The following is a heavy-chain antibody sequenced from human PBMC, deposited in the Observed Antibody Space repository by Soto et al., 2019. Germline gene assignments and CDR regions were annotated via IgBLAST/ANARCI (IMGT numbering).Heavy chain of an antibody. V-gene: IGHV1-69*01. D-gene: IGHD1-20*01. CDR2: IIPIFGTP. J-gene: IGHJ6*02. Sequence: QVQLVQSGAEVKKPGSSVRVSCKASGDTFNTFAISWVRQAPGQGLEWMGGIIPIFGTPDYAQQFPGRVTISADESTSTAYLELSSLRSEDTVVYYCARSPGITGTRASQYAMDVWGQGTTVTVSS. CDR3: ARSPGITGTRASQYAMDV. CDR1: GDTFNTFA.